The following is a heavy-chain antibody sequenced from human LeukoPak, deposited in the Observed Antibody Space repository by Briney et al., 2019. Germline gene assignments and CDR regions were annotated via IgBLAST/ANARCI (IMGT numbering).Heavy chain of an antibody. D-gene: IGHD6-6*01. Sequence: SVTVSCTPSVGTFSICAISWVRQAPGQGLEWVGGIIPIFGTANYAQKFQGRVTITTDESTSTAYMELSSLRSEETAVYYWARGSSSAYYYYYYMDVWGKGTTVTVSS. CDR2: IIPIFGTA. CDR3: ARGSSSAYYYYYYMDV. J-gene: IGHJ6*03. CDR1: VGTFSICA. V-gene: IGHV1-69*05.